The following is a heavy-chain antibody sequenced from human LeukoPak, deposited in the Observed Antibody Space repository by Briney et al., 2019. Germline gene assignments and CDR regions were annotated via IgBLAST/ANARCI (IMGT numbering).Heavy chain of an antibody. Sequence: SETLSLTCAVYGGSLSGYYWSWIRQPPGKGLEWIGEINHSGGTNYNPSLKSRVTISVDTSKNQFSLKLSSVTAADTAVYYCARGSTFGVVDYWGQGTLVTVSS. CDR1: GGSLSGYY. CDR3: ARGSTFGVVDY. J-gene: IGHJ4*02. CDR2: INHSGGT. D-gene: IGHD3-3*01. V-gene: IGHV4-34*01.